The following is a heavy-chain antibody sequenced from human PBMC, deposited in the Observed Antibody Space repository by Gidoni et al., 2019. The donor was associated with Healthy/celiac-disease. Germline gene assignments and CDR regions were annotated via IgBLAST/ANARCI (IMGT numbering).Heavy chain of an antibody. J-gene: IGHJ4*02. D-gene: IGHD3-22*01. CDR1: GYTFTGYS. V-gene: IGHV1-2*02. CDR2: INPNSGGT. CDR3: ARAGDYDSSGYYSFDY. Sequence: QVQLVQSGAEVKKPGASVKVSCQASGYTFTGYSMHWVRQAPGQGLEWMGWINPNSGGTNYAQKFQGRVTMTRDTSISTAYMELSRLRSDDTAVYYCARAGDYDSSGYYSFDYWGQGTLVTVSS.